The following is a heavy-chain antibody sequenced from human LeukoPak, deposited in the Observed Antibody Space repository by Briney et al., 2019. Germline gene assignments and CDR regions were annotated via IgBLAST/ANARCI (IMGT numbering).Heavy chain of an antibody. CDR2: ISGSGGST. CDR1: GFTLSSYS. V-gene: IGHV3-23*01. D-gene: IGHD3-22*01. CDR3: ARDPYYYDSSGYPVGPDAFDI. J-gene: IGHJ3*02. Sequence: GGSLRLSCAASGFTLSSYSMSWVRQAPGKGLEWVSAISGSGGSTYYADSVKGRFTISRDNSKNTLYLQMNSLRAEDTAVYYCARDPYYYDSSGYPVGPDAFDIWGQGTMVTVSS.